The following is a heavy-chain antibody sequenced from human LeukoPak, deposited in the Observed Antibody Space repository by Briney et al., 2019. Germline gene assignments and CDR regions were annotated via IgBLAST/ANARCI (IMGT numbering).Heavy chain of an antibody. D-gene: IGHD2-8*02. CDR1: GFTFSSYS. V-gene: IGHV3-48*02. Sequence: GGSLRLSCEASGFTFSSYSMNWVRLAPGKGLEWVSYISSRNTIYYADSVKGRFTISRDNAKNSLYLQMNSLRDEDTAVYYCARSTEGAFDIWGQGTMVTVSS. CDR2: ISSRNTI. J-gene: IGHJ3*02. CDR3: ARSTEGAFDI.